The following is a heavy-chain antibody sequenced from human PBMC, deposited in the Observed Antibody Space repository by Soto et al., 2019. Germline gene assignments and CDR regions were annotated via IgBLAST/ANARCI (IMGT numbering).Heavy chain of an antibody. V-gene: IGHV4-31*03. D-gene: IGHD1-1*01. CDR3: ARATGTLRSRNCDY. CDR1: GGSISTVGHY. Sequence: SETLSLTCSVSGGSISTVGHYWTWIRQPPGKGLEWIGSIYHTGSAYYSKSLRSRLTMSVDTSKSQFSLRLSSVTAADTAVYYCARATGTLRSRNCDYWGQGSLVTVSS. CDR2: IYHTGSA. J-gene: IGHJ4*02.